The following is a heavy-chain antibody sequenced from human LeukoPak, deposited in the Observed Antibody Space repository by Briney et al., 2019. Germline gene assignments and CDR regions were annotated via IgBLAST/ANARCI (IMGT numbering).Heavy chain of an antibody. J-gene: IGHJ4*02. V-gene: IGHV3-21*01. CDR3: ASFYGDYVFDY. Sequence: GGSLRLSCAASGFTFSSYAMSWVRQAPGKGLEWVSSISSSSSYIYYADSVKGRFTISRDNAKNSLYLQMNSLRAEDTAVYYCASFYGDYVFDYWGQGTLVTVSS. D-gene: IGHD4-17*01. CDR2: ISSSSSYI. CDR1: GFTFSSYA.